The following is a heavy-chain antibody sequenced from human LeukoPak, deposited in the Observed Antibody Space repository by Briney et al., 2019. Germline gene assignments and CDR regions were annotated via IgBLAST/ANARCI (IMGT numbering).Heavy chain of an antibody. Sequence: PGGSLRLSCAASGFTFSSYWMSWVRQAPGKGLEWVANIKQDGGEKYYVDSVKGRFTISRDNAKNSLYLQMNSLRAEDTALYYCVKASSSSPQYNWFDAWGQGTLVTVSS. CDR3: VKASSSSPQYNWFDA. V-gene: IGHV3-7*03. J-gene: IGHJ5*02. CDR1: GFTFSSYW. CDR2: IKQDGGEK. D-gene: IGHD6-6*01.